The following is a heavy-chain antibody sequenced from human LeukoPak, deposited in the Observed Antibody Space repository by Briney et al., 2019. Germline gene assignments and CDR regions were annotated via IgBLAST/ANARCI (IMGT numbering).Heavy chain of an antibody. J-gene: IGHJ6*02. D-gene: IGHD2-2*02. CDR1: GFTFSSYS. CDR2: ISSSSSYI. V-gene: IGHV3-21*01. Sequence: GSLRLSCAASGFTFSSYSMNWVRQAPGKGLEWVSSISSSSSYIYYADSVKGRFTISRDNAKNSLYLQMNSLRAEDTAVYYCARDVYCSSTSCYTDYYYGMDVWGQGTTVTVSS. CDR3: ARDVYCSSTSCYTDYYYGMDV.